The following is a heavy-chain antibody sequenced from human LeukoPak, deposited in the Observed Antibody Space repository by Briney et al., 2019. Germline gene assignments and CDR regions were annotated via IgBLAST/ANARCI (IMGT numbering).Heavy chain of an antibody. D-gene: IGHD1-26*01. Sequence: GGSLRLSCAASGFTFSNAWMSWVRQAPGKGLEWVGRIKSKTDGGTTDYAAPVKGRFTISRDDSKNTLYLQMNSLKTEDTAVYYCTTGFGWELRSSVDWGQGTLVTVSS. V-gene: IGHV3-15*01. CDR3: TTGFGWELRSSVD. CDR2: IKSKTDGGTT. J-gene: IGHJ4*02. CDR1: GFTFSNAW.